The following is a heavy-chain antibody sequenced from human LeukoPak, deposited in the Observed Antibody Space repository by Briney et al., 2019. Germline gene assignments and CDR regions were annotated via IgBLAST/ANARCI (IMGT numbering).Heavy chain of an antibody. D-gene: IGHD1-7*01. J-gene: IGHJ5*02. Sequence: RASVKVSCKASGYTFTNYDINWVRQATGQGLEWMGWMNPNSGITGYAQTFQGRVTMNRNTSITTAYMELRSLRSEDTALYYCARDIAGPTQGGWFDTWGQGTPVTVSS. CDR1: GYTFTNYD. V-gene: IGHV1-8*01. CDR2: MNPNSGIT. CDR3: ARDIAGPTQGGWFDT.